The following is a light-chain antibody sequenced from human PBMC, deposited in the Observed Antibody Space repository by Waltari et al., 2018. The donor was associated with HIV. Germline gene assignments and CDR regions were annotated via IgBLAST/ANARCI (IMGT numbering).Light chain of an antibody. J-gene: IGKJ1*01. CDR1: QNVITN. Sequence: EIVMTQSPATLSVSPGERVTLSCRASQNVITNLAWYQQKFGQAPRLLIYGASTRATGIPARFSGGGTGTEFTLTSSSLQSEDFAIYYCQQYNNLPRTFGQGTKVEVK. CDR2: GAS. CDR3: QQYNNLPRT. V-gene: IGKV3-15*01.